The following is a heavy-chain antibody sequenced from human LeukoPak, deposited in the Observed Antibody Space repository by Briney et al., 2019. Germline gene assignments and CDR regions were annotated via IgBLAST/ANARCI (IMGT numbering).Heavy chain of an antibody. Sequence: GGSLRLSCAASGFTVRSNYMNWVRRAPGKGLEWVSVIYSDGSTYYADSVKGRFTISRDFSKNTLYLQMNSLRVEDTAVYYCARAPNYGDSSYFDYWGQGTLVTVSS. CDR1: GFTVRSNY. J-gene: IGHJ4*02. V-gene: IGHV3-66*01. CDR2: IYSDGST. D-gene: IGHD4-17*01. CDR3: ARAPNYGDSSYFDY.